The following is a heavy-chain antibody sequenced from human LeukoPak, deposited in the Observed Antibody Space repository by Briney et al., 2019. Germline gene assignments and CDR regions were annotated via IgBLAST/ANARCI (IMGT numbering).Heavy chain of an antibody. V-gene: IGHV1-58*02. CDR2: IVVGSGNT. Sequence: SVKVSCKASGFTFTSSAMQWVRQARGQRLEWIGWIVVGSGNTNYAQKFQERVTITRDMSTSTAYMELSSLRSEDTAVYYCAAARIVGATEGVFDYWGQGTLVTVSS. D-gene: IGHD1-26*01. CDR3: AAARIVGATEGVFDY. CDR1: GFTFTSSA. J-gene: IGHJ4*02.